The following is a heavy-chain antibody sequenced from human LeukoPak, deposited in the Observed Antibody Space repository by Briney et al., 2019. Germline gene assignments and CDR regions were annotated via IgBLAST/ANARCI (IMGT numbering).Heavy chain of an antibody. CDR3: ARGRGVPYYYDSSGYYPTDY. D-gene: IGHD3-22*01. V-gene: IGHV4-30-4*01. CDR1: GASISSADYY. CDR2: IYYSGST. Sequence: KPSETLSLTCTVSGASISSADYYWSWIRQPPGKGLECIGHIYYSGSTYYNPSLKSRVTISVDTSKNQFSLKLSSVTAADTAVYYCARGRGVPYYYDSSGYYPTDYWGQGTLVTVSS. J-gene: IGHJ4*02.